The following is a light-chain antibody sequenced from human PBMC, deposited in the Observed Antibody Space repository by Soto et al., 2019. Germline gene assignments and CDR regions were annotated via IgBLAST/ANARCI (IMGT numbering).Light chain of an antibody. CDR3: QQYDNWPPWT. CDR2: YAS. V-gene: IGKV3-15*01. Sequence: DIVMTQSPATLSVSPGERATLSCRASLTVNTNLAWYQQKPGQAPRLLIYYASTRATGIPARFSGSGSGTEFTLTISSLQSEDFVVYYCQQYDNWPPWTFGQGTKVEIK. CDR1: LTVNTN. J-gene: IGKJ1*01.